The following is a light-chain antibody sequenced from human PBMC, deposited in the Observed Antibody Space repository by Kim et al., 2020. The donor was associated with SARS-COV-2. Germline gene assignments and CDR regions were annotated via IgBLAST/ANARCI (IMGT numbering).Light chain of an antibody. Sequence: KVIISCSGSTSNIATNHVCWYQHLPGTAPKFLIYDNDERPSGTPDRFSGSKSGTSATLANTGLQTGDEADYYCLTWDSSLNAGVFGGGTKLTVL. CDR3: LTWDSSLNAGV. J-gene: IGLJ3*02. V-gene: IGLV1-51*01. CDR2: DND. CDR1: TSNIATNH.